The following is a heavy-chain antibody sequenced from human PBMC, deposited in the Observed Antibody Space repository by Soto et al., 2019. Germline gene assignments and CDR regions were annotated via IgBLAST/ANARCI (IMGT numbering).Heavy chain of an antibody. CDR1: GYTFTSYG. J-gene: IGHJ6*02. Sequence: ASVKVSCKASGYTFTSYGISWVRQAPGQGLEWMGWISAYNGNTNYAQKLQGRVTMTTDTSTSTAYMELRSLRSDDTAVYYCARGEYYDFWSGYPPDYYYYYRMYVWGQGTTVTVSS. D-gene: IGHD3-3*01. CDR3: ARGEYYDFWSGYPPDYYYYYRMYV. V-gene: IGHV1-18*01. CDR2: ISAYNGNT.